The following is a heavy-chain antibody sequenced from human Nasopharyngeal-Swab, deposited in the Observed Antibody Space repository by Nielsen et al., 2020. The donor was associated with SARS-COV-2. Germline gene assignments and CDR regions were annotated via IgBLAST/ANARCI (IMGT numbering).Heavy chain of an antibody. CDR1: GYSFTSYW. CDR2: IYPGDSDT. J-gene: IGHJ4*02. V-gene: IGHV5-51*01. Sequence: KVSCKGSGYSFTSYWIGWVRQMPGKGLEWMGIIYPGDSDTRCSPSFQGQVTISADKSISTAYLQWSSLKASDTAMYYCARRVGYCSGGSCYFDYWGQGTLVTVSS. D-gene: IGHD2-15*01. CDR3: ARRVGYCSGGSCYFDY.